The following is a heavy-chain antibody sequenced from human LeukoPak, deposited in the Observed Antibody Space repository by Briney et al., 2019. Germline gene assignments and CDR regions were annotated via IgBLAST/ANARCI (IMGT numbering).Heavy chain of an antibody. CDR3: ARVGIYDSRGSYYLGSSIVDH. V-gene: IGHV3-53*01. CDR1: GFTVSGNH. Sequence: GGSLRLSCAASGFTVSGNHMSWVRQAPGKGLGWVSVIYRDDSTYYADSVKGRLTISTDKSKNTVDLQMNSLRAEDTAVYYCARVGIYDSRGSYYLGSSIVDHWGQGTLSPSPQ. J-gene: IGHJ4*02. D-gene: IGHD3-22*01. CDR2: IYRDDST.